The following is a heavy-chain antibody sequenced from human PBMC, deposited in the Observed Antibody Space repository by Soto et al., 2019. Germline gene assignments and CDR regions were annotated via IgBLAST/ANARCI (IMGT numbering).Heavy chain of an antibody. CDR1: GGSISSYY. Sequence: SETLSLTCTVSGGSISSYYWSWIRQPPGKGLEWIGYIYYSGSTNYNPSLRSRVTISVDTSKDQFSLKLSSVTAADTAVYYCASTSGSFDGHDAFDIWGQGTMVTVSS. V-gene: IGHV4-59*01. CDR3: ASTSGSFDGHDAFDI. J-gene: IGHJ3*02. CDR2: IYYSGST. D-gene: IGHD1-26*01.